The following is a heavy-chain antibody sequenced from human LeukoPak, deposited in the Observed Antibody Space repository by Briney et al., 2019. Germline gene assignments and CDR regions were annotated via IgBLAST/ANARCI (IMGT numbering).Heavy chain of an antibody. CDR2: INHSGST. J-gene: IGHJ5*02. CDR1: GGSFSGYY. Sequence: KSSETLSLTCAVYGGSFSGYYWSWIRQPPGKGLEWIGEINHSGSTNYNPSLKSRVTISVDTSKNQFSLKLSSVTAADTAVYYCARGSSWYLDWFDPWGQGTLVTVSS. CDR3: ARGSSWYLDWFDP. V-gene: IGHV4-34*01. D-gene: IGHD6-13*01.